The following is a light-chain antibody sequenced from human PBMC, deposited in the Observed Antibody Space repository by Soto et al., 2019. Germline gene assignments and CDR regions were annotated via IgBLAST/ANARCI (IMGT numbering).Light chain of an antibody. Sequence: QSVLTQPPSVSGAPGQRVTISCTGSSSNIGANYDVHWYRQRPGTAPKLLIFGNSNRPSGVPDRFSGSKSGTSASLAITGLLAEDEGDYYCQSYDSTVSARYVFGTGTKLTVL. CDR1: SSNIGANYD. CDR3: QSYDSTVSARYV. J-gene: IGLJ1*01. V-gene: IGLV1-40*01. CDR2: GNS.